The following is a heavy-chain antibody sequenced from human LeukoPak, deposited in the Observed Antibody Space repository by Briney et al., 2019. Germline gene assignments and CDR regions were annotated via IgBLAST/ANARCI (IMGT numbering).Heavy chain of an antibody. CDR1: GFTFSSYW. CDR3: AREYGGDSYYYGMDV. J-gene: IGHJ6*02. Sequence: GGSLRLSCAASGFTFSSYWMSWVRQAPGKGLEWVANIKQDGSEKYYVDSVKGRFTISRDNAKNSLYLQMNSLRAEDTAVYYCAREYGGDSYYYGMDVWGQGTTVTVSS. D-gene: IGHD4-23*01. V-gene: IGHV3-7*01. CDR2: IKQDGSEK.